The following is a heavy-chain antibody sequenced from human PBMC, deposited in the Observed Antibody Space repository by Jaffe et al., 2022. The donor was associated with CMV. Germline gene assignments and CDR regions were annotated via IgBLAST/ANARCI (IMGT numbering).Heavy chain of an antibody. J-gene: IGHJ4*02. Sequence: EVQLLESGGGLVQPGGSLRLSCAASEFTFSTYAMSWVRQAPGKGLEWVSAISGSGGSRFYADSVKGRFTISRDNSKYTLYLQMNSLRADDTAVYYCAKGEVMWAGDDFWSGYYDYWGQGTPVTVSS. D-gene: IGHD3-3*01. CDR2: ISGSGGSR. V-gene: IGHV3-23*01. CDR3: AKGEVMWAGDDFWSGYYDY. CDR1: EFTFSTYA.